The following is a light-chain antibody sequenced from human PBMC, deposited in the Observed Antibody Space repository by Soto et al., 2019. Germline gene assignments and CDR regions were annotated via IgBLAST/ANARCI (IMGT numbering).Light chain of an antibody. Sequence: QSVLTQPRSVSGSPGQSVTISCTGTSSDVGGYNYVSWYQQHPGKAPKLMIYDVTKRPSGVPDRFSGSKSGNTASLTIPGLQAEDEADYYCCSYAGSIYVFGTGTKVTVL. V-gene: IGLV2-11*01. CDR3: CSYAGSIYV. CDR1: SSDVGGYNY. J-gene: IGLJ1*01. CDR2: DVT.